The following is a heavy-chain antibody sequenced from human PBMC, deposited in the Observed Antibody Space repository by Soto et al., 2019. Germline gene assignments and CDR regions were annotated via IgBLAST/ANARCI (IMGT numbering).Heavy chain of an antibody. J-gene: IGHJ4*02. D-gene: IGHD5-12*01. V-gene: IGHV4-61*01. Sequence: SETLSLTCNVSGGSVSSGSYFWSWIRQPPGKVLEWIVYIYNSGNTEYNASLKSRGTRASGTSKSQLSLRLSSVTSSDTSVYYCAREGRVATFDYWGQGSLVTVS. CDR3: AREGRVATFDY. CDR1: GGSVSSGSYF. CDR2: IYNSGNT.